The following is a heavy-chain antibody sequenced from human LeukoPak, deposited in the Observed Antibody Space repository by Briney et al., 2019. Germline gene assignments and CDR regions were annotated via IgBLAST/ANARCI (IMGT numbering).Heavy chain of an antibody. CDR2: ISGDGGST. CDR1: GFTFDDYA. D-gene: IGHD5-24*01. V-gene: IGHV3-43*02. J-gene: IGHJ4*02. Sequence: PGGSLRLSCAASGFTFDDYAMHWVRQAPGKGLEWVSLISGDGGSTYYADSVKGRFTIFRDNSKNSLYLQMNSLRTEDPALYYCAKDPSSSRDGYNDGDYWGQGTLVTVSS. CDR3: AKDPSSSRDGYNDGDY.